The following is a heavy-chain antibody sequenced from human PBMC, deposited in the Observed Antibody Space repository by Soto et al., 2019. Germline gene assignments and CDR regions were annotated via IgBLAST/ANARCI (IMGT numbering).Heavy chain of an antibody. V-gene: IGHV3-30*18. J-gene: IGHJ5*02. CDR3: AKDHVITMIGNWFDP. Sequence: GSLRLSCAASGFTFSSYGMHWVRQAPGKGLEWVAVISYDGSNKYYADSVKGRFTISRDNSKNTLYLQMNSLRAEDTAVYYCAKDHVITMIGNWFDPWGQGTLVTVSS. D-gene: IGHD3-22*01. CDR2: ISYDGSNK. CDR1: GFTFSSYG.